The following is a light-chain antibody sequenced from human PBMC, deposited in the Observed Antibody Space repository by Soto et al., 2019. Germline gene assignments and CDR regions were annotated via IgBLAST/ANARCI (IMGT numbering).Light chain of an antibody. V-gene: IGKV1-5*01. CDR2: DAS. CDR1: RSVSTS. Sequence: IQMTQSPSALSSSLGDRVTITCRASRSVSTSLAWYQKKPGKAPKLLIFDASSLESGVPSRFSGSGSGTELTLTISGLQPDDFATYFCQQYKSYAPTFGQGTKVDI. J-gene: IGKJ1*01. CDR3: QQYKSYAPT.